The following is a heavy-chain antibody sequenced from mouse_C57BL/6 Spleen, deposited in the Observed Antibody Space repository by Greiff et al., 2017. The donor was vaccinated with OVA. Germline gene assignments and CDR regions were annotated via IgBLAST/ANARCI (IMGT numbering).Heavy chain of an antibody. J-gene: IGHJ4*01. CDR2: ISDGGSYT. CDR1: GFTFSSYA. Sequence: EVQGVESGGGLVKPGGSLKLSCAASGFTFSSYAMSWVRQTPEKRLEWVATISDGGSYTYYPDNVKGRFTISRDNAKNNLYLQMSHLKSEDTAMYYCAKRGGSYYDYAGYAMDDWGQGTSVTVSS. V-gene: IGHV5-4*01. D-gene: IGHD2-4*01. CDR3: AKRGGSYYDYAGYAMDD.